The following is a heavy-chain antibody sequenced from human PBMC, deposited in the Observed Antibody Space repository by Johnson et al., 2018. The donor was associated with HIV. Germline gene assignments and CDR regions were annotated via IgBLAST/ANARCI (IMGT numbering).Heavy chain of an antibody. V-gene: IGHV3-66*01. CDR1: GFSFSGAW. Sequence: VQLVESGGGVVRPGESLRLSCATSGFSFSGAWVSWVRQAPGKGLEWVSVIYSGGSTYYADSVKGRFPISRDNSKNTLYIQMKSLRADETALYYCARLTTASRQGSTMTVVGVAAFDLWGQGTMVTVSS. CDR3: ARLTTASRQGSTMTVVGVAAFDL. CDR2: IYSGGST. J-gene: IGHJ3*01. D-gene: IGHD1-1*01.